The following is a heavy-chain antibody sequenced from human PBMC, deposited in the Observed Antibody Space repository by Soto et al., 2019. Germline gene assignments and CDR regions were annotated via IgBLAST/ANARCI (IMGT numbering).Heavy chain of an antibody. CDR3: ARLVQRREEDWFDP. CDR1: GYTFTSYD. D-gene: IGHD6-25*01. V-gene: IGHV1-8*01. Sequence: QVQLVQSGAEVKKPGASVKVSCKASGYTFTSYDINWVRQATGQGLEWMGWMNPNSGNTGYAQKFQGRVTMTRNTSISTAYMELSNLRSEDTDVYYCARLVQRREEDWFDPWGQGTLVTVSS. J-gene: IGHJ5*02. CDR2: MNPNSGNT.